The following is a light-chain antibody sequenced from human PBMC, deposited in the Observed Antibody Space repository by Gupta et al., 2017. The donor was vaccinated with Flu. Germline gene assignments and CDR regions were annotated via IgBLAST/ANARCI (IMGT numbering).Light chain of an antibody. CDR1: QDIRYD. Sequence: DIQMTQSPSSLSASVGDRVTITCRTSQDIRYDLNWYQQKPGKAPKRRIFSATGVPESFSDSGSGTEFTLTISSLQPEDFATYYCLQQNNYPFNFGQGTKLEI. CDR2: SA. V-gene: IGKV1-17*01. J-gene: IGKJ2*01. CDR3: LQQNNYPFN.